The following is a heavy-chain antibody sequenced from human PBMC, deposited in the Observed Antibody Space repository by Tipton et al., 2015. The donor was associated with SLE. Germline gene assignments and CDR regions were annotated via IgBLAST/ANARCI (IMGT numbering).Heavy chain of an antibody. Sequence: LRLSCTVSGGSISSYYWSWIRQPPGKGLEWIGYIYYSGSASYNRGGTNYKSSLKSRVTISEDTSKNQFSLKLSSVTAADTAIYYCARGHPHIVMVIGGGWFDPWGQGTLVTVSS. CDR1: GGSISSYY. CDR3: ARGHPHIVMVIGGGWFDP. V-gene: IGHV4-59*12. D-gene: IGHD2-21*01. J-gene: IGHJ5*02. CDR2: IYYSGSASYNRGGT.